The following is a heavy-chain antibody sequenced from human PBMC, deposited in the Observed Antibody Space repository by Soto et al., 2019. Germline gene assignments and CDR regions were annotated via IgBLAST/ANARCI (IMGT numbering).Heavy chain of an antibody. V-gene: IGHV3-74*01. Sequence: GGSLRLSCAASGFTFSSYWMHWVRQAPGKGLVWVSRINSDGSSTSYADSVKGRFTISRDNAKNTLYLQMNSLRAEDTAVYYCARETHYGALRYYGMDVWGQGTTVTVSS. J-gene: IGHJ6*02. CDR1: GFTFSSYW. CDR3: ARETHYGALRYYGMDV. CDR2: INSDGSST. D-gene: IGHD4-17*01.